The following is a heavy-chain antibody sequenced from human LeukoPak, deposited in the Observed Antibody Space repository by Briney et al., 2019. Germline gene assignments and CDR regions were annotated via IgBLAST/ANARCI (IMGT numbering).Heavy chain of an antibody. CDR1: GGSISSGDYQ. D-gene: IGHD1-26*01. Sequence: PSETLSLTCSVSGGSISSGDYQWTWIRQPPGKGLEWVGHIYYRGITYYRPSLKSRVSISVDTSENQFSLNLSSVTAADTAVYYCARSSYSGKGGRXLXXWGQGTLVTV. J-gene: IGHJ4*02. CDR2: IYYRGIT. V-gene: IGHV4-30-4*08. CDR3: ARSSYSGKGGRXLXX.